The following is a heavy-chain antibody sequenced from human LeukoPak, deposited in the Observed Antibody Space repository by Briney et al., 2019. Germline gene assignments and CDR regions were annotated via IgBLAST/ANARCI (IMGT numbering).Heavy chain of an antibody. CDR3: ARGSQDDYGDHKLSGP. CDR2: INPNSGGT. V-gene: IGHV1-2*06. D-gene: IGHD4-17*01. CDR1: GYTFTGYY. J-gene: IGHJ5*02. Sequence: ASMKVSCKASGYTFTGYYMHWVRQAPGQGLEWMGRINPNSGGTNYAQKFQGRVTMTRDTSISTAYMELSRLRSDDTAVYYCARGSQDDYGDHKLSGPWGQGTLVTVSS.